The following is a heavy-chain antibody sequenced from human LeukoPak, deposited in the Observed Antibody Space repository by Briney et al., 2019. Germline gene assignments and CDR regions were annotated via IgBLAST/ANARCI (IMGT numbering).Heavy chain of an antibody. J-gene: IGHJ4*02. V-gene: IGHV1-69*13. CDR3: ARVWGQGSSGYYPF. Sequence: SVKVSCKASGYTFSSHAISWVRQAPGQGLDWMGGIIPLFGTAHYAQKSQGRVTITADESTSTAYIELRSLRSEDTAVYYCARVWGQGSSGYYPFWGQGTLVTVSS. CDR2: IIPLFGTA. CDR1: GYTFSSHA. D-gene: IGHD3-22*01.